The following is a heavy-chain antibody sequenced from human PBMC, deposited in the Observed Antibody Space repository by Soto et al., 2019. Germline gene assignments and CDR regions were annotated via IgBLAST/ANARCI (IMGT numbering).Heavy chain of an antibody. D-gene: IGHD6-6*01. J-gene: IGHJ6*02. CDR2: IFSNVEK. V-gene: IGHV2-26*01. Sequence: QVTLKESGPVLLKPTETLTLTCTVSGFSLSNDRMGVSWIRQPPGKALEWLAYIFSNVEKAYNTSLESRLTICKDTSKSQVVLTMTHMDPVDTGTYYCARIPLDARGQYLDFGMDVWGQGTTVTVSS. CDR3: ARIPLDARGQYLDFGMDV. CDR1: GFSLSNDRMG.